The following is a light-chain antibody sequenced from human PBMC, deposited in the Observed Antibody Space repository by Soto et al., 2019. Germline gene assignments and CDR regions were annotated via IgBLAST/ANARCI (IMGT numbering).Light chain of an antibody. CDR1: SSDVGKYNF. V-gene: IGLV2-8*01. J-gene: IGLJ2*01. CDR3: TSYAGSSIPVV. CDR2: DVT. Sequence: QSVLTQPPSASGSPGQSVTISCTGASSDVGKYNFVSWYQQHPGKAPQLMIYDVTERPSGVPDRFSGSKSGNTASLTVSGLQAEDEADYYCTSYAGSSIPVVFGGGTQLTVL.